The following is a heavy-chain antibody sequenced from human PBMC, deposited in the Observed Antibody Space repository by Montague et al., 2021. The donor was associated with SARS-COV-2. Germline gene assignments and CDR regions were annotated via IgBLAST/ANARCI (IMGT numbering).Heavy chain of an antibody. D-gene: IGHD3-22*01. Sequence: SETLSLTCTVSGGSISSSRYYWGWIREPPGKGLGWIGSIYYSGSTHYNPSLKSRVTISVDTSKNQFSLKLSSATAADTAVYYCARHPPMTWGQGTLVTVSS. V-gene: IGHV4-39*01. CDR3: ARHPPMT. CDR1: GGSISSSRYY. J-gene: IGHJ5*02. CDR2: IYYSGST.